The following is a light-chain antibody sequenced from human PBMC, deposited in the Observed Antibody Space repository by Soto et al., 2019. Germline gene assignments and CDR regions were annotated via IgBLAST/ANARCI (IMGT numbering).Light chain of an antibody. CDR2: AAS. CDR1: QSISTY. Sequence: DLQMTQSPSSLSASVGDRVTLTCRASQSISTYLNWYQKKPGRAPKLLIHAASSLQSGVPSRFSGSGSGTYFTLTISSLQPEDFATYYCQQSYSTPPDTFGQGTMVEIK. J-gene: IGKJ2*01. CDR3: QQSYSTPPDT. V-gene: IGKV1-39*01.